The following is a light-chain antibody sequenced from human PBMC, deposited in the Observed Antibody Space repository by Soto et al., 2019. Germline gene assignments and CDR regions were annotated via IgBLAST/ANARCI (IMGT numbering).Light chain of an antibody. CDR1: QSISSN. Sequence: EIVMTQSPATLSLSPGERATLSCRASQSISSNLAWYQQKPGQAPRLFMFRASSRATGIPARFSGSGSETEFNLTISSLQSEDVAVYYCQQYNNWPRSTFGGGTKVEIK. CDR3: QQYNNWPRST. V-gene: IGKV3-15*01. J-gene: IGKJ4*01. CDR2: RAS.